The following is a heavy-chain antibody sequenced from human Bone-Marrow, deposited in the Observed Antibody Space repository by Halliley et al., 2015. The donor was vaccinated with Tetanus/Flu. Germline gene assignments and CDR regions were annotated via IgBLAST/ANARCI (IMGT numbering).Heavy chain of an antibody. CDR3: AKVAGTTSAGAMDV. D-gene: IGHD1-26*01. CDR2: TWHDGSNQ. V-gene: IGHV3-33*06. J-gene: IGHJ6*02. Sequence: VTWHDGSNQFYGDSVKGRFPISRDNSKNAVYLQMNSLRPEDTAVYFCAKVAGTTSAGAMDVWGQGTTVTVSS.